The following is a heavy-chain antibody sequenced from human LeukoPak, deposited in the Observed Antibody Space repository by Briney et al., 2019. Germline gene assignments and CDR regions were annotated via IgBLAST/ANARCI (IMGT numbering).Heavy chain of an antibody. CDR1: GFTFSSYA. CDR3: APAAGLNDYYGMDV. V-gene: IGHV3-23*01. J-gene: IGHJ6*02. CDR2: ISGSGGST. Sequence: AGGSLRLSCAASGFTFSSYAMSWVRQAPGKGLEWVSAISGSGGSTYYADSVKGRFTISRDNSKNTLYLQMNSLRAEDTAVYYCAPAAGLNDYYGMDVWGQGTTVTVSS. D-gene: IGHD6-13*01.